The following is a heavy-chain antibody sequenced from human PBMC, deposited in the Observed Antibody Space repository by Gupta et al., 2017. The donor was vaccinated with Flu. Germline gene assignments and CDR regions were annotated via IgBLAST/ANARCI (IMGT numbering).Heavy chain of an antibody. CDR2: ISDGGAST. V-gene: IGHV3-23*01. CDR3: AKLSTIFGMVARDS. J-gene: IGHJ5*01. D-gene: IGHD3-3*01. Sequence: EEQLLESGGALVQPGGSLRLSCAASGFIFSTYAMSWVRQAPGKGLEWVSTISDGGASTFYADSVKGRFTLSRDNSKNILFLQLSSLRADDTAVYYCAKLSTIFGMVARDSWGQGTLVTVSS. CDR1: GFIFSTYA.